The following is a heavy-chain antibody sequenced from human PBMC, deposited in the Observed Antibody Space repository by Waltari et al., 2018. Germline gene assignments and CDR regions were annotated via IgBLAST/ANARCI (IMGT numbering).Heavy chain of an antibody. Sequence: EVQLVESGGGLIQPGGSLRLSCAASGFTVSSNYMSWVRQAPGKGLEWVSVIYSGGRKYYADSVKGRFTISRDNSKNTLYLQMNSLIAEDTAVYYCARVGTYYDILTGYYLDYWGQGTLVTVSS. CDR1: GFTVSSNY. CDR3: ARVGTYYDILTGYYLDY. V-gene: IGHV3-53*01. J-gene: IGHJ4*02. D-gene: IGHD3-9*01. CDR2: IYSGGRK.